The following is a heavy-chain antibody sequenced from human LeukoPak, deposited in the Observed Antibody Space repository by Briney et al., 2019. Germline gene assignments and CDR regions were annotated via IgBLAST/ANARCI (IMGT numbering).Heavy chain of an antibody. CDR3: TTDVTGTNWDYFDY. CDR2: IKRKSDGGTT. Sequence: PGGSLRLSCAASGFTFSSYAMSWVRQAPGKGLEWVGRIKRKSDGGTTDYAAPVKGRFTISRDDSKNTLYVQMNSLKTEDTAVYYCTTDVTGTNWDYFDYWGQGTLVTVSS. CDR1: GFTFSSYA. D-gene: IGHD1-7*01. J-gene: IGHJ4*02. V-gene: IGHV3-15*01.